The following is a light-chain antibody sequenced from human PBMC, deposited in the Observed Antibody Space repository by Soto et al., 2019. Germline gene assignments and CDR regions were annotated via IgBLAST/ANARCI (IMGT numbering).Light chain of an antibody. Sequence: DIQMTQSPSSLSASVGDRVTITCRASQSISSYLNWYQQKPGKAPKLLIYAASSLQSGVPSRFSGSGSGTDFSLTISSLQPEDFATYYCQQSYSPSTFGPGTKVDI. CDR3: QQSYSPST. CDR2: AAS. V-gene: IGKV1-39*01. J-gene: IGKJ3*01. CDR1: QSISSY.